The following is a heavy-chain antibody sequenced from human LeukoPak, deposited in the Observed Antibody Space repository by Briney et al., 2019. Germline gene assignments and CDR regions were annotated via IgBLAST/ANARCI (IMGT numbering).Heavy chain of an antibody. CDR3: ARVEQQLVRAFDY. CDR1: GFTFSSRW. Sequence: GGSLRLSCAASGFTFSSRWMTWVRQAPGKGLEWVSSISSSSSYIYYADSVKGRFTISRDNAKNSLYLQMNSLRAEDTAVYYCARVEQQLVRAFDYWGQGTLVTVSS. CDR2: ISSSSSYI. V-gene: IGHV3-21*01. J-gene: IGHJ4*02. D-gene: IGHD6-13*01.